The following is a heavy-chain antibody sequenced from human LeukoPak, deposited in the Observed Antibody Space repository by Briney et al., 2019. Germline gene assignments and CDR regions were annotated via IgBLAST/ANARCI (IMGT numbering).Heavy chain of an antibody. V-gene: IGHV3-21*04. CDR3: ARENAATIDP. J-gene: IGHJ5*02. D-gene: IGHD5-24*01. CDR2: ISSSSSYI. Sequence: GGSLRLSCAASGFTFSSYSMNWVRQTPGKGLEWVSSISSSSSYIYYADSVKGRFTISRDNAKNSLYLQMNSLRAEDTAVYYCARENAATIDPWGQGTLVTVSS. CDR1: GFTFSSYS.